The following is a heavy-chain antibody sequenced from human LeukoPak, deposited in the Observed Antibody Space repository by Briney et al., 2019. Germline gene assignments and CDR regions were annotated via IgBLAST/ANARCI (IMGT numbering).Heavy chain of an antibody. V-gene: IGHV4-61*02. D-gene: IGHD3-16*01. J-gene: IGHJ6*04. Sequence: SETLSLTCTVSGGSISSGSYYWSWIRQPAGKGLEWVGRIYTSGSTNYNPSLKSRVTISVDMSKNQFSLKLSSVTAADTAVYYCARGPLGLSCMDVWGKGTTVTVSS. CDR3: ARGPLGLSCMDV. CDR1: GGSISSGSYY. CDR2: IYTSGST.